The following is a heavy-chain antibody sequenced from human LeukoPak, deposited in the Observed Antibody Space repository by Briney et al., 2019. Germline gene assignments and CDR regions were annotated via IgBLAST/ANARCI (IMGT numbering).Heavy chain of an antibody. CDR3: ARRSISSSSGSGDY. CDR1: GGSISSSSYY. D-gene: IGHD6-19*01. CDR2: SYYSGST. J-gene: IGHJ4*02. V-gene: IGHV4-39*01. Sequence: SETLSLTCTVSGGSISSSSYYWGWIRQPPGKGLEWIGSSYYSGSTYYNPSLKSRVTISVDTSKNQFSLKLSSVTAADTAVYYCARRSISSSSGSGDYWGQGTLVTVSS.